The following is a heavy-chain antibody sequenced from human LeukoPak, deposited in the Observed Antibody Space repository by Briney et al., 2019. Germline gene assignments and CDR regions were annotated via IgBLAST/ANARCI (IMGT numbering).Heavy chain of an antibody. V-gene: IGHV1-18*01. Sequence: ASVKVSCKASGYTFTHYGISWVRQAPGQGLEWMGWLSLYNGNTNYAQKLQGRVTMTTDTSTSTAYMELRSLVSDDTAVYYCARLTYGANYIDFWGQGTLVTVSS. CDR3: ARLTYGANYIDF. CDR2: LSLYNGNT. J-gene: IGHJ4*02. CDR1: GYTFTHYG. D-gene: IGHD4-17*01.